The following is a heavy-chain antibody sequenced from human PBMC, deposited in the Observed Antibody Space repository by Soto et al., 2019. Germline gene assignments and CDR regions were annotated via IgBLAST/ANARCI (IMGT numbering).Heavy chain of an antibody. J-gene: IGHJ3*02. Sequence: QVQLVQSGAEVKKPGASVKVSCKASGYTFTGYYMHWVRQAPGQGLEWMGWINPNSGGTNYAQKFQGRVTMTRDTSISTASMELSRLRSDYTAVYYCARVVGPYCGGDCDSRSFDIWGQGTMVTVSS. CDR1: GYTFTGYY. CDR2: INPNSGGT. D-gene: IGHD2-21*02. CDR3: ARVVGPYCGGDCDSRSFDI. V-gene: IGHV1-2*02.